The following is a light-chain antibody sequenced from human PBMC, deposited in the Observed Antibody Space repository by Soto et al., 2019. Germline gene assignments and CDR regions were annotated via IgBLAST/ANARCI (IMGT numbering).Light chain of an antibody. CDR2: ENR. CDR3: QSSDSSAHVM. Sequence: NFMLTQPHSVSESPGKTVTISCTRSSGSIASNYVQWYQQRPGSAPTTVIYENRQRPSGVPDRFSGSIDSSSNSASLTISGLKTEDEADYYYQSSDSSAHVMFGGGTKLTVL. CDR1: SGSIASNY. V-gene: IGLV6-57*04. J-gene: IGLJ3*02.